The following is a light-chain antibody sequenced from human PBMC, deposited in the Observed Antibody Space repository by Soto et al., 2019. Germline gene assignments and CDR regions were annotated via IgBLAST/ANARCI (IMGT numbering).Light chain of an antibody. V-gene: IGKV3-20*01. CDR1: QSVSSSY. J-gene: IGKJ1*01. Sequence: EMVLTQSPGTLSLSPGERATLSCRASQSVSSSYLAWYQQKPGQAPRLLIYGASSRATGIPDRFSGSGSGTDFTLTISRLEPEDFAVYYCQQYGSSRWTFGQGTKVELK. CDR3: QQYGSSRWT. CDR2: GAS.